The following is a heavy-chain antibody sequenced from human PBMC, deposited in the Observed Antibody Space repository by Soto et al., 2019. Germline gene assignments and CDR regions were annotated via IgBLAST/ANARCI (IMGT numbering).Heavy chain of an antibody. J-gene: IGHJ6*02. CDR2: ISYDGSNK. V-gene: IGHV3-30-3*01. Sequence: GGSLRLSCAASGFTFSSYAMHWVRQAPGKGLEWVAVISYDGSNKYYADSVKGRFTISRDNSKNTLYLQMNSLRAEDTAVYYCARDNAFLGYCSSTSCSNYYGMDVWGQGTTVTVSS. D-gene: IGHD2-2*01. CDR1: GFTFSSYA. CDR3: ARDNAFLGYCSSTSCSNYYGMDV.